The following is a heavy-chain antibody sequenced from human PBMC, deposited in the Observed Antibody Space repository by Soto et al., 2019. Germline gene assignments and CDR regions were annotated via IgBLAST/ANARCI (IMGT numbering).Heavy chain of an antibody. CDR1: GFTFSSYA. Sequence: GGSLRLSCAASGFTFSSYAMHWVRQAPGKGLEYVSAISSNGGSTYYANSVKGRFTISRDNSKNTLYLQMGSLRAEDMAVYYCARGYDFYYFDYWGQGTLVTVSS. V-gene: IGHV3-64*01. J-gene: IGHJ4*02. D-gene: IGHD2-15*01. CDR2: ISSNGGST. CDR3: ARGYDFYYFDY.